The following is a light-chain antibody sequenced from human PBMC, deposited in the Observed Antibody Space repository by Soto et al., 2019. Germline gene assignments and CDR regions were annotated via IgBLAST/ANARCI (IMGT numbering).Light chain of an antibody. Sequence: EIVLSQSPATLSLSPAERATHTCGASQSVSNVLAWYQHKPGQAPRLLIYGASSRATGIPDRFSGSGSGTDFTLTISRLEPEDFAVYYCQQYGSSPLTFGGGTKVDI. CDR2: GAS. CDR3: QQYGSSPLT. CDR1: QSVSNV. J-gene: IGKJ4*01. V-gene: IGKV3-20*01.